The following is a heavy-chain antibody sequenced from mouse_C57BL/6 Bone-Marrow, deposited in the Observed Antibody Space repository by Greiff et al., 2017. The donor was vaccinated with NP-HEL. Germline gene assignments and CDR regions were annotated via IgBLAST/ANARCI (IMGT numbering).Heavy chain of an antibody. V-gene: IGHV1-81*01. Sequence: QVHVKQSGAELARPGASVKLSCKASGYTFTSYGISWVKQSTGQGLEWIGEIYPRSGNTYYNEKFKGKATLTADKSSSTAYMELRSLTSEYFAVYFCARGRGTYYSNSWAMDYWGQGTSVTVSS. J-gene: IGHJ4*01. CDR1: GYTFTSYG. CDR2: IYPRSGNT. D-gene: IGHD2-5*01. CDR3: ARGRGTYYSNSWAMDY.